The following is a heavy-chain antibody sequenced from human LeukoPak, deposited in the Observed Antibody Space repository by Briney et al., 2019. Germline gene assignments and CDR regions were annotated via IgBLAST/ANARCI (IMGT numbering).Heavy chain of an antibody. CDR1: GYTFTIYG. J-gene: IGHJ6*03. D-gene: IGHD1-1*01. Sequence: ASVTVSFTSSGYTFTIYGISWERQAPGQGLEWMGWISACNGNTNYSQKLQGRVTMTTDTSTSTAYMELRSLRSDDTAVYYCARSTGTTYYYYYYMDVWGKGTTVTVSS. CDR2: ISACNGNT. V-gene: IGHV1-18*01. CDR3: ARSTGTTYYYYYYMDV.